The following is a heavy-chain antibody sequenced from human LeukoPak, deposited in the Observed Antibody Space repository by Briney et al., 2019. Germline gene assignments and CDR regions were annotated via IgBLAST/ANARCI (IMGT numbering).Heavy chain of an antibody. CDR1: GFTFSSYG. Sequence: GGSLRLSCAASGFTFSSYGMHWARQAPGKGLEWVAFIGSDGDKKYFADSLKGRLTISRDNSKNMLFLQVSSLRTEDTAVYYCAKDGYCSGGACYAWHFDSWGLGTLVTVSS. J-gene: IGHJ4*02. CDR3: AKDGYCSGGACYAWHFDS. CDR2: IGSDGDKK. V-gene: IGHV3-30*02. D-gene: IGHD2-15*01.